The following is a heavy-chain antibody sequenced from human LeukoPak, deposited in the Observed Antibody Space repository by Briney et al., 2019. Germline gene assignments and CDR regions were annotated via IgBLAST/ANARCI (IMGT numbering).Heavy chain of an antibody. D-gene: IGHD3-22*01. CDR1: GFTFSNYA. CDR2: ISTSGGGI. Sequence: LSGGSLRLSCAASGFTFSNYAMSWVRKAPGKGLEWVSGISTSGGGIYYADSVKGRFTISRDNSMNTLYLQMYSLRADDTAVYYCARDGFDYYDSSGYYYFDSWGQGTLVTVSS. V-gene: IGHV3-23*01. CDR3: ARDGFDYYDSSGYYYFDS. J-gene: IGHJ4*02.